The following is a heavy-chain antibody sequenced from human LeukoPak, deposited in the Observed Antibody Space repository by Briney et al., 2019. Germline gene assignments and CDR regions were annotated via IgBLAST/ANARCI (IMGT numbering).Heavy chain of an antibody. V-gene: IGHV3-30*18. Sequence: PGGSLRLSCAASGFTFSSYGMHWVRQAPGKGLEWVAVISYDGSNKYYADSVKGRFTISRDNSKNTLYLQMNSLRAEDTAVYYCAKDKGEHPGLFDYWGQGTLVTVSS. J-gene: IGHJ4*02. CDR2: ISYDGSNK. CDR1: GFTFSSYG. D-gene: IGHD1-26*01. CDR3: AKDKGEHPGLFDY.